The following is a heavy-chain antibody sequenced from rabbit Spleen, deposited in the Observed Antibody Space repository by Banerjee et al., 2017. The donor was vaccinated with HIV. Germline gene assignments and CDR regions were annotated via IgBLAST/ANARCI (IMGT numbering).Heavy chain of an antibody. Sequence: QSLEESGGDLVKPGASLALTCTASGVSFSGSSYMCWVRQAPGKGLEWIACIYAGNSGSTYSATWAKGRFTISKTSSTTVTLQMTSLTAADTATYFCARDSGTSFSTYGMDLWGPGTLVTVS. CDR1: GVSFSGSSY. V-gene: IGHV1S40*01. D-gene: IGHD8-1*01. CDR2: IYAGNSGST. CDR3: ARDSGTSFSTYGMDL. J-gene: IGHJ6*01.